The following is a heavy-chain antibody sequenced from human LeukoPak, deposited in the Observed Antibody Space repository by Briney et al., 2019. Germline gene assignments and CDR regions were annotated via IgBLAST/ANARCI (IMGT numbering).Heavy chain of an antibody. CDR1: GFTFSSYS. V-gene: IGHV3-48*01. CDR2: ISSGSSTI. D-gene: IGHD6-19*01. Sequence: PGGSLRLSCAASGFTFSSYSMNWVRQAPGKGLEWVSYISSGSSTIYYADSVKGRFTISRDNAENSLYLQMNSLRVEDTAVFCCARGAVAGIYHFDFWGQGTLVTVSS. CDR3: ARGAVAGIYHFDF. J-gene: IGHJ4*02.